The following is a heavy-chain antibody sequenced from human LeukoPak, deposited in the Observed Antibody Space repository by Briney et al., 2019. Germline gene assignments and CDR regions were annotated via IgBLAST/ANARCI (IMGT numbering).Heavy chain of an antibody. CDR3: ARDPAYCGGDCP. D-gene: IGHD2-21*02. CDR2: TYYSGST. J-gene: IGHJ5*02. CDR1: GGSISSYY. Sequence: PSETLSLTCPISGGSISSYYWSWIRQPPGNGLEWIGYTYYSGSTNYNPSLKSRVTISVDTSKNQFSLKLSSVTAADTAVYYCARDPAYCGGDCPWGQGTLVTVSS. V-gene: IGHV4-59*01.